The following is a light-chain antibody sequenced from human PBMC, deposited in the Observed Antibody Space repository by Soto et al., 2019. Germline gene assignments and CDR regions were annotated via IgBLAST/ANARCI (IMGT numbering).Light chain of an antibody. Sequence: EIVMTQSPATLSVSPGERATLSCRASQSVSSNLAWYQQKPGQAPRLLIYGASTRATGIPARFSGSVSGTEVTLTISSLQSEDFAVYYCQQYNNWPQTFGQGTKVDIK. CDR1: QSVSSN. CDR2: GAS. V-gene: IGKV3-15*01. CDR3: QQYNNWPQT. J-gene: IGKJ1*01.